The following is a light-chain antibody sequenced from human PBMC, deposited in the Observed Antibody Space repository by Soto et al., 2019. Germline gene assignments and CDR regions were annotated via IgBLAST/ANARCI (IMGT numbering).Light chain of an antibody. CDR3: SSYTSSSPYV. Sequence: QSALTQPASVSGSPGQSITISGTGTSSDIGDYNYVSWFQQHPGKVPKLMIYDVSNRPSGVSNRFSGSKSGNTASLTISGLQAEDEADYYCSSYTSSSPYVFGTGTKLTVL. V-gene: IGLV2-14*01. J-gene: IGLJ1*01. CDR2: DVS. CDR1: SSDIGDYNY.